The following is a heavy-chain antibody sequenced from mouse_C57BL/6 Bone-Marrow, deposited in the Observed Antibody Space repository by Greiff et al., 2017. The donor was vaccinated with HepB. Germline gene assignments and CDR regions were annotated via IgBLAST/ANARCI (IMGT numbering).Heavy chain of an antibody. CDR1: GFSLTSYG. J-gene: IGHJ4*01. D-gene: IGHD1-1*01. CDR2: IWSDGST. Sequence: VKLMESGPGLVAPSQSLSITCTVSGFSLTSYGVHWVRQPPGKGLEWLVVIWSDGSTTYNSALKSRLSISKDNSKSQVFLKMNSLQTDDTAMYYCARNYYYGSSYCAMDYWGQGTSVTVSS. V-gene: IGHV2-6*02. CDR3: ARNYYYGSSYCAMDY.